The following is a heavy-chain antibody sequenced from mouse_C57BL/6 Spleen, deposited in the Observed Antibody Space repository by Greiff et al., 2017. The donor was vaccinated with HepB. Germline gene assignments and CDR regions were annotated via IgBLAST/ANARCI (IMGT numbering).Heavy chain of an antibody. J-gene: IGHJ2*01. D-gene: IGHD2-12*01. V-gene: IGHV5-9-1*02. CDR3: TRDQGYSDY. CDR2: ISSGGDYI. CDR1: GFTFSSYA. Sequence: EVQGVESGEGLVKPGGSLKLSCAASGFTFSSYAMSWVRQTPEKRLEWVAYISSGGDYIYYADTVKGRFTISTDNARNTLYLQMSSLKSEDTAVYYCTRDQGYSDYWGQGTTLTVSS.